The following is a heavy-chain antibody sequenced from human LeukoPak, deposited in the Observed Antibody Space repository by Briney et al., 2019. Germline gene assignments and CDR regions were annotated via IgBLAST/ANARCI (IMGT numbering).Heavy chain of an antibody. CDR3: ARGPTFGGFDY. V-gene: IGHV1-69*13. D-gene: IGHD2-15*01. CDR2: IIPIFGTA. CDR1: GGTFSSYA. J-gene: IGHJ4*02. Sequence: GASVKVSCKAPGGTFSSYAISWVRQAPGQGLEWMGGIIPIFGTANYAQKFQGRVTITADESTSTAYMELSSLRSEDTAVYYCARGPTFGGFDYWGQGTLVTVSS.